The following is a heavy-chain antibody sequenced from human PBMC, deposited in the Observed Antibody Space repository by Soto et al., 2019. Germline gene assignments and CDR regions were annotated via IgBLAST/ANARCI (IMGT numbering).Heavy chain of an antibody. J-gene: IGHJ6*02. V-gene: IGHV4-34*01. CDR2: INHSGST. Sequence: SETLSLTCAVYGGSFSGYYWSWIRQPPGKGLEWIGEINHSGSTNYNPSLKSRVTISRDNSKNTMYLQVNSLRAEDTAVYYCARDYSRYYGMDVWGQGTTVTVS. D-gene: IGHD2-15*01. CDR1: GGSFSGYY. CDR3: ARDYSRYYGMDV.